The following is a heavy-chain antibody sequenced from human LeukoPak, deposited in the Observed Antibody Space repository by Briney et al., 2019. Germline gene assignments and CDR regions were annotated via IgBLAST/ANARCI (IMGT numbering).Heavy chain of an antibody. D-gene: IGHD2-15*01. J-gene: IGHJ4*02. V-gene: IGHV1-2*02. CDR2: ITPNSGGT. CDR1: GYTFSDYY. CDR3: VRKSATRRTSEFDY. Sequence: AASVKVSCKASGYTFSDYYIHWVRQAPGQGLEWMGWITPNSGGTKYAQRFQGRVTMTRDTSISTAYMDLSSLGSDDTAVFYCVRKSATRRTSEFDYWGQGTPVIVSS.